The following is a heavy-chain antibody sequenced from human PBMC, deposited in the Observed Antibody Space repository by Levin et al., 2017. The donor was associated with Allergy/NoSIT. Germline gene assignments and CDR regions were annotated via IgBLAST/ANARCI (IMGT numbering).Heavy chain of an antibody. CDR2: ISYDGSNK. CDR3: AKDKFDY. CDR1: GFTFSSYG. V-gene: IGHV3-30*18. Sequence: GGSLRLSCAASGFTFSSYGMHWVRQAPGKGLEWVAVISYDGSNKYYADSVKGRFTISRDNSKNTLYLQMNSLRAEDTAVYYCAKDKFDYWGQGTLVTVSS. J-gene: IGHJ4*02.